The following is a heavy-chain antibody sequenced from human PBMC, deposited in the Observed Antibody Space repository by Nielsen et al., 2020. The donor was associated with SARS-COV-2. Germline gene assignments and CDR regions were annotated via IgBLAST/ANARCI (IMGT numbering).Heavy chain of an antibody. V-gene: IGHV3-23*01. CDR3: AKGRPSSTSSPLFDP. J-gene: IGHJ5*02. D-gene: IGHD6-6*01. Sequence: GESLKISCAASGFTFSSYAMSWVRQAPGKGLEWVSAISGSGGSTYYADSVKGRFTISRDNSKNTLYLQMNSLRAEDTAVYHCAKGRPSSTSSPLFDPWGQGTLVTVSS. CDR1: GFTFSSYA. CDR2: ISGSGGST.